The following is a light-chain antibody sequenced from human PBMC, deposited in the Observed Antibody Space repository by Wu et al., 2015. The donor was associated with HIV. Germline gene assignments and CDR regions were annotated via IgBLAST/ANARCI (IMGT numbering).Light chain of an antibody. Sequence: EVLMTQSPATLSVSPGERATLSCRASQSVTGNLAWYQQKPGQAPRLLIYGASTRATGIPARFSGSGSGTEFTLTISSMQSEDFAVYYCQQYNTGARGTFGQGDQGWRS. CDR1: QSVTGN. CDR3: QQYNTGARGT. V-gene: IGKV3-15*01. J-gene: IGKJ2*02. CDR2: GAS.